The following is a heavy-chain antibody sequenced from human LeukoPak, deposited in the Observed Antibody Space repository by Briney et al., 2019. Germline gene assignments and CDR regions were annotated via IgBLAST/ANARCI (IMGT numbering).Heavy chain of an antibody. CDR2: IKQDGSER. CDR1: VFTFSSYW. Sequence: QPGGSLRLSCAASVFTFSSYWMTWVRQAPGKGLEWVANIKQDGSERNYVDSVKGRFTISRDNAKNSLYLQMNTLRDEDTAVYYCATDAGCGYWGQGTLVTVSS. CDR3: ATDAGCGY. D-gene: IGHD6-19*01. J-gene: IGHJ4*02. V-gene: IGHV3-7*03.